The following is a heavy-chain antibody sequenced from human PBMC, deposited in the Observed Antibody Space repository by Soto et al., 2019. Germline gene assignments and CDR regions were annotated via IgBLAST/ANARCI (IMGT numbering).Heavy chain of an antibody. CDR2: IDYSGST. V-gene: IGHV4-31*03. CDR3: ARDGTIGWVDS. Sequence: QVQLQESGPGLVKPSQTLSLTCTVSGGSISSGGSYWTWIRQHPGKGLEWIGYIDYSGSTYYNPSLKSRVTISVDTSENQFSLILSSVTAADTAVYYCARDGTIGWVDSWGQGILVTVSS. CDR1: GGSISSGGSY. J-gene: IGHJ4*02. D-gene: IGHD6-19*01.